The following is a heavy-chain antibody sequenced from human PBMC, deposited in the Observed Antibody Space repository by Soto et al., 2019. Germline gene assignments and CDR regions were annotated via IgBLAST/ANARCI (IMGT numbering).Heavy chain of an antibody. CDR3: AHSLIPNWGSRGAFDY. V-gene: IGHV2-5*02. CDR1: GFSFSTSGVG. D-gene: IGHD7-27*01. CDR2: IYWDDDK. J-gene: IGHJ4*02. Sequence: SGPTLVNPTQTLTLTCSFSGFSFSTSGVGVGWIRQPPGKALEWLALIYWDDDKRYSPSLKSRLTITKGTSKNQVVLTMTNMDPVDTATFYCAHSLIPNWGSRGAFDYWGQGTLVTVSS.